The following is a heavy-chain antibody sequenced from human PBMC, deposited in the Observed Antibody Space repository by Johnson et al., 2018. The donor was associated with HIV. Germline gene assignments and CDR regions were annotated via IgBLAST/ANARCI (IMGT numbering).Heavy chain of an antibody. CDR1: GFTFSSYG. CDR3: VTRGFYCSDGVCLGVFDC. CDR2: LYSGGST. V-gene: IGHV3-NL1*01. D-gene: IGHD2-8*01. Sequence: QVLLVESGGGVVQPGGSLRLSCAASGFTFSSYGMHWVRQAPGKGLEWVSVLYSGGSTYYTDSVKGRFSISRDNAKQSLYLRMNSLGAEDTALYYCVTRGFYCSDGVCLGVFDCGGQGTVVSVSS. J-gene: IGHJ3*01.